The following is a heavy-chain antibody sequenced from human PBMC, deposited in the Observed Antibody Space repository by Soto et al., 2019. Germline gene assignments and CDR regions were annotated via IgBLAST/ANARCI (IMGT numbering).Heavy chain of an antibody. CDR2: INPNSGGT. D-gene: IGHD2-15*01. Sequence: ASVKVSCKASGYTFTGYYMHWVRQAPGQGLEWMGWINPNSGGTNYAQKFQGWFTMTRYTSISTAYMELSRLRSDDTAVYYCAIVVDSSGYFDYWGQGTLVTVSS. V-gene: IGHV1-2*04. J-gene: IGHJ4*02. CDR3: AIVVDSSGYFDY. CDR1: GYTFTGYY.